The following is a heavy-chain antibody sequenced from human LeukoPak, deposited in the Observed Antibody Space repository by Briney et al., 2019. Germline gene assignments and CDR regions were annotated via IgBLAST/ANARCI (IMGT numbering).Heavy chain of an antibody. V-gene: IGHV3-7*01. Sequence: GGSLRLSCAASGFTFSKNWMTWVRQAPGKGLEWVANIDLDGSEKYYVDSVKGRFTISRDNAQDSLSLQMNSLRAEDTAVYYCAREGTGQWLADYWGQGTLVTVSS. CDR3: AREGTGQWLADY. CDR2: IDLDGSEK. D-gene: IGHD6-19*01. CDR1: GFTFSKNW. J-gene: IGHJ4*02.